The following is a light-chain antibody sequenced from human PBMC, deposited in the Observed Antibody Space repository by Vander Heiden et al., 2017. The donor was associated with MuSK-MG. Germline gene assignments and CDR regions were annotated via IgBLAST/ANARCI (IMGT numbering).Light chain of an antibody. CDR3: QQYGSSPPVT. V-gene: IGKV3-20*01. Sequence: EIVLTQSPGTLSLSPGERATLSCRASQSVRSSYLAWYQQKPGQAPSLLIFDASSRATGIPDRFSGSGSGTDFTLTISRLEPEDVAVYYCQQYGSSPPVTFGQGTRLQIK. CDR2: DAS. J-gene: IGKJ5*01. CDR1: QSVRSSY.